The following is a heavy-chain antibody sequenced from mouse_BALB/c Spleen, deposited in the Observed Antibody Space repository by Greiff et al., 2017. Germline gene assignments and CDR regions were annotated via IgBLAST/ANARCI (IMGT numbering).Heavy chain of an antibody. CDR1: GFTFSSFG. D-gene: IGHD1-1*01. CDR3: ARSDYYGSSPPMTMDY. CDR2: ISSGSSTI. V-gene: IGHV5-17*02. Sequence: EVMLVESGGGLVQPGGSMKLSCVASGFTFSSFGMHWVRQAPEKGLEWVAYISSGSSTIYYADTVKGRFTISRDNPKNTLFLQMTSLRSEDTAMYYCARSDYYGSSPPMTMDYWGQGTSVTVSS. J-gene: IGHJ4*01.